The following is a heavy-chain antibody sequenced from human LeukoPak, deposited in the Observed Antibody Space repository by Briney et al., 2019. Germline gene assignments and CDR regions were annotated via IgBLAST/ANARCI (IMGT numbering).Heavy chain of an antibody. CDR1: GGSISSGGYY. CDR3: ARDNSKYSSSSLDY. Sequence: SETLSLTCTVSGGSISSGGYYWSWIRQHPGKGLEWIGYIYYSGSTYYNPSLKSRVTISVDTSRNQFSLKLSSVTAADTAVYYCARDNSKYSSSSLDYWGQGTLVTVSS. D-gene: IGHD6-6*01. CDR2: IYYSGST. J-gene: IGHJ4*02. V-gene: IGHV4-31*03.